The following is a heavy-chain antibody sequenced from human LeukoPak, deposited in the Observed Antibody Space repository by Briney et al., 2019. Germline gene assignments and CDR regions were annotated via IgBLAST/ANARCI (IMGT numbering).Heavy chain of an antibody. V-gene: IGHV3-7*01. Sequence: PGGSLRLSCAASGFTFSAYWMSWVRQAPGKGLEWVANIKDDGSDEYYVDSVKGRFTISRDNAKNSLYLQMSSLRADDTAVYYCARVEASGYDYGAFDYWGQGTLVTVSS. CDR3: ARVEASGYDYGAFDY. D-gene: IGHD5-12*01. J-gene: IGHJ4*02. CDR2: IKDDGSDE. CDR1: GFTFSAYW.